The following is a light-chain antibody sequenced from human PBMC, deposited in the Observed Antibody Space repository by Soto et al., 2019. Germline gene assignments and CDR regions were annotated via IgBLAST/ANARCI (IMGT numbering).Light chain of an antibody. CDR3: QQYDNLLALT. J-gene: IGKJ4*01. CDR1: QDISNY. Sequence: DIQMTQSPSSLSASVGDRVTITCQASQDISNYLNGYQQKPGKAPKLLIYDASNLETGVPSRFSGSGSGTDFTFTISSLQPEDIATYYCQQYDNLLALTFGGGTKVDIK. V-gene: IGKV1-33*01. CDR2: DAS.